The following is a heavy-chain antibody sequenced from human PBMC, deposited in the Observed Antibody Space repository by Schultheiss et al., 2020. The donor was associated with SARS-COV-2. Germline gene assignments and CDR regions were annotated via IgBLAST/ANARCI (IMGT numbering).Heavy chain of an antibody. D-gene: IGHD2-2*01. Sequence: GGSLRLSCAASGFTFSGSAMHWVRQASGKGLEWVGRIRSKANSYATAYAASVKGRFTISRDNSKNTLYLQMNSLRAEDTAVYYCARDARIRAMDVWGKGTTVTVSS. CDR2: IRSKANSYAT. CDR1: GFTFSGSA. J-gene: IGHJ6*03. CDR3: ARDARIRAMDV. V-gene: IGHV3-73*01.